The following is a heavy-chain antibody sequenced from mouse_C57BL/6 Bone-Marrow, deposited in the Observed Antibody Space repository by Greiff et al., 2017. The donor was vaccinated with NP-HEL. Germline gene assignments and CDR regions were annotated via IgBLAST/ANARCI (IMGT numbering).Heavy chain of an antibody. CDR2: INPNNGGT. CDR3: ARESYYYGSSPYWYSDV. J-gene: IGHJ1*03. Sequence: VQLQQSGPELVKPGASVKISCKASGYTFTDYYMNWVKQSHGKSLEWIGDINPNNGGTSYNQKFKGKATLTVDKSSSTAYMELRSLTSEDSAVSYCARESYYYGSSPYWYSDVWGTGTTLTVSP. V-gene: IGHV1-26*01. D-gene: IGHD1-1*01. CDR1: GYTFTDYY.